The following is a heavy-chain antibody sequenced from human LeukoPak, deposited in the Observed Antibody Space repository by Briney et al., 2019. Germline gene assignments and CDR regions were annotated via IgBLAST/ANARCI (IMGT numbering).Heavy chain of an antibody. Sequence: GGSLRLSCAASGFTLSNYSMNWVRQAPGKGLEWVAFISSSSSYIFYADSLKGRFTISRDNAKNSLYLQMNSLRADDTAVYYCARDLAYGNDGLWGQGILVTVSS. J-gene: IGHJ4*02. CDR3: ARDLAYGNDGL. CDR1: GFTLSNYS. V-gene: IGHV3-21*01. D-gene: IGHD4-11*01. CDR2: ISSSSSYI.